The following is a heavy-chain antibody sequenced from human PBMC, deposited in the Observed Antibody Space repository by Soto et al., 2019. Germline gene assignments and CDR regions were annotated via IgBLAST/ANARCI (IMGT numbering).Heavy chain of an antibody. Sequence: HGESLKISCRTSGYKFTSSWIAWVRQMPGKGLEWMGIIFPSDSDTRYSPSFQGQVTISADRSTSTVFLQWVSLKASDTAVYFCARKDKSGYFNWFDPWGQGTLVTVSS. CDR2: IFPSDSDT. CDR3: ARKDKSGYFNWFDP. V-gene: IGHV5-51*01. D-gene: IGHD3-22*01. CDR1: GYKFTSSW. J-gene: IGHJ5*02.